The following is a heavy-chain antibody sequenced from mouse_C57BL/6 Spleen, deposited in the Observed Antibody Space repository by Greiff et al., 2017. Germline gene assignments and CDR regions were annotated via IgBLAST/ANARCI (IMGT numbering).Heavy chain of an antibody. CDR3: ARHKDYGSSYYFDY. D-gene: IGHD1-1*01. CDR2: ISSGGSYT. J-gene: IGHJ2*01. V-gene: IGHV5-6*01. Sequence: EVQGVESGGDLVKPGGSLKLSCAASGFTFSSYGMSWVRQTPDKRLEWVATISSGGSYTYYPDSVKGRFTISRDNAKNTLYLQMSRLKSEDTAMYYCARHKDYGSSYYFDYWGQGTTLTVSS. CDR1: GFTFSSYG.